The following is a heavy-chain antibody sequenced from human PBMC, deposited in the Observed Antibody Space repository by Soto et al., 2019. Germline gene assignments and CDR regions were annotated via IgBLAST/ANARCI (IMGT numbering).Heavy chain of an antibody. V-gene: IGHV3-23*01. Sequence: EVQLLESGGGLVQPGGSLRLSCAASGFTFSSYAMSWVRQAPGKGLEWVSAISGSGGSTYYADSGKGRFTISRNNSKNTLYLQMNSLRAEDTAVYYCANRPYSSSWQVGDYYGMDVSGQGTTVTVSS. CDR3: ANRPYSSSWQVGDYYGMDV. J-gene: IGHJ6*02. CDR1: GFTFSSYA. CDR2: ISGSGGST. D-gene: IGHD6-13*01.